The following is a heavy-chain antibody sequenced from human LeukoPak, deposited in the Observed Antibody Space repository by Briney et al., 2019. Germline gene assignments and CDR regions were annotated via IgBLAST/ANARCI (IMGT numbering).Heavy chain of an antibody. Sequence: GGSLRLSCVASGFTFSNHAMTWVRQAPGKGLEWVSAISASGVDTFYAPSVKGRFTISRDNSKNTLYLQINSQRAEDTAIYYCAKYFWWSVSWGQGTLVTVSS. CDR1: GFTFSNHA. J-gene: IGHJ5*02. CDR2: ISASGVDT. V-gene: IGHV3-23*01. D-gene: IGHD2-8*02. CDR3: AKYFWWSVS.